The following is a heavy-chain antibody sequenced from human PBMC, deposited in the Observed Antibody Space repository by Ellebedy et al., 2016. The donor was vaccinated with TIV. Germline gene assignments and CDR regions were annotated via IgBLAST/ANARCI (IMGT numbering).Heavy chain of an antibody. V-gene: IGHV3-30*01. CDR3: ARDLENGQYDH. CDR2: ISCDEKNE. Sequence: GESPKISCVCPGFTFRNFAMPWGRPAPGKGIEWVAVISCDEKNENYADFVKGRFTISRENSKSTLFLQMNSLRRNDTAVYLCARDLENGQYDHWGQGTLVTVSS. D-gene: IGHD2-8*01. CDR1: GFTFRNFA. J-gene: IGHJ4*01.